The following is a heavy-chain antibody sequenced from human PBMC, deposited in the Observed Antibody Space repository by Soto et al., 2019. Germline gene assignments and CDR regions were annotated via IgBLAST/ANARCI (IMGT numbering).Heavy chain of an antibody. CDR3: ETKNVPTPGNY. D-gene: IGHD3-10*02. Sequence: QVQLQESGPGLVEPSGTLSLTCAVSLVSISSGDWWSWVRQSPERGLEYIGEISHSGTTNYNPSLESRVTISLDATSNQISLKLTSVTAADTAVYYWETKNVPTPGNYWGQGTLVIVSS. V-gene: IGHV4-4*02. CDR2: ISHSGTT. CDR1: LVSISSGDW. J-gene: IGHJ4*02.